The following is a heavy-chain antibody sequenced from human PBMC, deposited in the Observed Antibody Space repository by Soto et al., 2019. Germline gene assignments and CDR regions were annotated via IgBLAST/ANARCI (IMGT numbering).Heavy chain of an antibody. V-gene: IGHV3-23*01. CDR2: MSGSGGST. D-gene: IGHD3-3*01. J-gene: IGHJ4*02. CDR3: AKDRDFWKGLTKVY. CDR1: GFTFSSYA. Sequence: GGSLRLDCAASGFTFSSYAMSWVRQAPGKGLEWVSAMSGSGGSTYYADSVKGRFTISRDNSKNTLYLQMNSLRAEDTAVYYCAKDRDFWKGLTKVYWGQGTLVTVSS.